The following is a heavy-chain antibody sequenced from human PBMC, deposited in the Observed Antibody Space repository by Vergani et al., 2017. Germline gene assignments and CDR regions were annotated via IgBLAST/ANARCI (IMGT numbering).Heavy chain of an antibody. D-gene: IGHD3-22*01. Sequence: QVQLVQSGAEVKKPGSSVKVSCKASGGTFSSYAISWVRQAPGQGLEWMGGIIPIFGTANYAQKFQGRVTITADESTSTAYMELSSLRSEDTAVYYCARRPGTEYYYDSSGRYDYWGQGTLVTVSS. V-gene: IGHV1-69*01. CDR3: ARRPGTEYYYDSSGRYDY. CDR1: GGTFSSYA. J-gene: IGHJ4*02. CDR2: IIPIFGTA.